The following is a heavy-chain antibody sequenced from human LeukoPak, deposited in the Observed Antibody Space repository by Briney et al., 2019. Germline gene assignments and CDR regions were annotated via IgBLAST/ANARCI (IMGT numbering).Heavy chain of an antibody. CDR3: ARSLFWSGYDY. J-gene: IGHJ4*02. V-gene: IGHV3-48*04. Sequence: GGSLRLSCAASGFTFSSYAMSWVRQAPGKGLEWVSYISSSGSTIYYADSVKGRFTISRDNAKNSLYLQMNSLRAEDTAVYYCARSLFWSGYDYWGQGTLVTVSS. CDR1: GFTFSSYA. D-gene: IGHD3-3*01. CDR2: ISSSGSTI.